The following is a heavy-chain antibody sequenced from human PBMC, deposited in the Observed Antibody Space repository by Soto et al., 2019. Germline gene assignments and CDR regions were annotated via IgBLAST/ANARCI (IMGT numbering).Heavy chain of an antibody. D-gene: IGHD3-10*01. V-gene: IGHV1-18*01. CDR2: ISAYNGNT. J-gene: IGHJ5*02. CDR3: ARGVGSGTYYNQYNWFDP. CDR1: GYTFTSYG. Sequence: GASVKVSCKASGYTFTSYGSRWVRQAPGQGLEWMGWISAYNGNTNYAQKLQGRVTMTTDTSTSTAYMELRSLRSDDTAVYYCARGVGSGTYYNQYNWFDPWGQGTLVTVSS.